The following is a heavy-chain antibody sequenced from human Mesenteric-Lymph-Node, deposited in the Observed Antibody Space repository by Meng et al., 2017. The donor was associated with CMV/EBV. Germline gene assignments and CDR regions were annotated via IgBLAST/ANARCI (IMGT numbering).Heavy chain of an antibody. J-gene: IGHJ4*02. CDR2: LYDSGTT. CDR3: ARGSGHLGWFFDH. CDR1: GFTVSSNY. D-gene: IGHD3-3*01. Sequence: GGSLRLSCAASGFTVSSNYMSWVRQTPGKGLEWVSVLYDSGTTNYADSVKGRFTSSRDTSKNTLYLQMNSLKVEDTAVYYCARGSGHLGWFFDHWGQGTLVTVSS. V-gene: IGHV3-53*01.